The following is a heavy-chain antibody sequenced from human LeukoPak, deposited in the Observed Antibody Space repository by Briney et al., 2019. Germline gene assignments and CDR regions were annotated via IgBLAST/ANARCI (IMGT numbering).Heavy chain of an antibody. V-gene: IGHV4-34*01. D-gene: IGHD1-26*01. J-gene: IGHJ6*02. CDR3: ARGGGSGSYFGHYYYYGMDV. CDR1: GGSFSGYY. CDR2: INHSGST. Sequence: SETLSLTCAVYGGSFSGYYWSWIRQPPGKGVEWIGEINHSGSTNYNPSLKSRVTISVDTSKNQFSLKLSSVTAADTAVYYCARGGGSGSYFGHYYYYGMDVWGQGTTVTVSS.